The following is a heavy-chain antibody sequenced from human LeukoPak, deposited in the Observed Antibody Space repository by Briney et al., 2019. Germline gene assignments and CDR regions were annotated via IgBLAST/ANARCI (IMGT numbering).Heavy chain of an antibody. CDR3: AIWWELDYFDY. CDR2: IRGDGATM. CDR1: GFTFSSHA. Sequence: GGSLRLSCAASGFTFSSHAMSWVRRAPGRGLEWVSAIRGDGATMFYADSVKGRITVSRDNSKNTLYLQMNSLRAEDTAVYYCAIWWELDYFDYWGQGTLVTVSS. J-gene: IGHJ4*02. D-gene: IGHD1-26*01. V-gene: IGHV3-23*01.